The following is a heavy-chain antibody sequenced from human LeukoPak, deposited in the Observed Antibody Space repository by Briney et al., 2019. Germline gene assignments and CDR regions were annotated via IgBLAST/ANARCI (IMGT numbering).Heavy chain of an antibody. V-gene: IGHV5-51*01. D-gene: IGHD3-22*01. CDR2: IYPGDSDT. CDR1: GYSFTSYW. J-gene: IGHJ4*02. CDR3: ARIDSSGYLTLDY. Sequence: PGESLKISCEASGYSFTSYWIGWVRQMPGKGLEWMGIIYPGDSDTRYSPSFQGQVTITADKSISTAYLQWSSLKASDTAMYYCARIDSSGYLTLDYWGQGTLVNVSP.